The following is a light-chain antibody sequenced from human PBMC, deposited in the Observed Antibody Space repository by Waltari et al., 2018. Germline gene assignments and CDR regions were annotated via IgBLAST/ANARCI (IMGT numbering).Light chain of an antibody. CDR3: QQYNNWPPMYT. V-gene: IGKV3-15*01. Sequence: EIVMTQSPATRSVSPGERATPSCRASQSVSSNLAWYQQKPGQAPRLLIYGAATRATGIPARFSGSGSGTEFTLTISSMQYEDFAVYYCQQYNNWPPMYTFGQGTKLEIK. CDR2: GAA. CDR1: QSVSSN. J-gene: IGKJ2*01.